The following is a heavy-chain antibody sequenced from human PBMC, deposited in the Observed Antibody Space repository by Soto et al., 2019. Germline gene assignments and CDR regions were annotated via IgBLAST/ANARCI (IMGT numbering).Heavy chain of an antibody. D-gene: IGHD2-21*01. J-gene: IGHJ4*02. Sequence: GSGPTLVNPTQTLTLTCTFSGFSLTTSGVGVGWIRQPPGKGLEWIGYIYFSGDTYYNPSLKRRLSLSIDTSKNQFSLKLTSVTAADTAVYYCSRSTGRYWGPGTLVTVSS. V-gene: IGHV4-30-4*08. CDR1: GFSLTTSGVG. CDR3: SRSTGRY. CDR2: IYFSGDT.